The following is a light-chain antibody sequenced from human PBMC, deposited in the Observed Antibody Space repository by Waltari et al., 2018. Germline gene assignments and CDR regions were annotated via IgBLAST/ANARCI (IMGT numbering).Light chain of an antibody. CDR3: SSFTTSSSWI. V-gene: IGLV2-14*03. CDR1: ISDIGAFNH. CDR2: DVS. Sequence: QSALTQPASVPGSPGQSITTSCTGTISDIGAFNHASWYQQYPGQAPKLLIFDVSDRPPGVFDRFSGSKSGNTASLTISGLQAEDEADYYCSSFTTSSSWIFGGGTKLTVL. J-gene: IGLJ2*01.